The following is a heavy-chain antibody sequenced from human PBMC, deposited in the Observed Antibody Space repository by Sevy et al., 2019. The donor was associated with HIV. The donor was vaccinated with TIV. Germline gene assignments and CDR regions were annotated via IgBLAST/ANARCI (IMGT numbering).Heavy chain of an antibody. CDR1: GGSISSYY. Sequence: SETLSLTCTVSGGSISSYYWSWIRQPPGKGLEWIGYIYYSGSTNDNPSLKSRVTISVDTSKNQFSLKLSSVTAADTAVYYCASGGGHYYDSSGYYEFGTFDYWGQGTLVTVSS. V-gene: IGHV4-59*01. J-gene: IGHJ4*02. D-gene: IGHD3-22*01. CDR2: IYYSGST. CDR3: ASGGGHYYDSSGYYEFGTFDY.